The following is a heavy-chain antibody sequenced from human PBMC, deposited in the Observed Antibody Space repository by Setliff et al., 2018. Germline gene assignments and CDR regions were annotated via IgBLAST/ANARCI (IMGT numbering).Heavy chain of an antibody. D-gene: IGHD4-17*01. CDR1: GFTFSSYW. CDR3: ARHDDYGDYQGIRGAFDI. CDR2: IKQDGSEK. J-gene: IGHJ3*02. Sequence: PGGSLRLSCAASGFTFSSYWLSWVRLAPGKGLEWVANIKQDGSEKDYVHSVKGRFTISRDNAKNSLYLQMNSLRAEDTAVYYCARHDDYGDYQGIRGAFDIWGQGTMVTVSS. V-gene: IGHV3-7*01.